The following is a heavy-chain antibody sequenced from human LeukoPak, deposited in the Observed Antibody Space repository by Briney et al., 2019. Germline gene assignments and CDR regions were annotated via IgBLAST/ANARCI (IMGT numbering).Heavy chain of an antibody. CDR2: ISYDGSNK. CDR1: GFTFNSYA. J-gene: IGHJ4*02. V-gene: IGHV3-30-3*01. D-gene: IGHD6-13*01. CDR3: AREAAAAVYVDY. Sequence: GGSLRLSCAASGFTFNSYAMHWVRQAPGKGLEWVAVISYDGSNKYYADSVKGRFTISRDNSKNTLDLQMNSLRDEDTAVYYCAREAAAAVYVDYWGQGTLVTVSS.